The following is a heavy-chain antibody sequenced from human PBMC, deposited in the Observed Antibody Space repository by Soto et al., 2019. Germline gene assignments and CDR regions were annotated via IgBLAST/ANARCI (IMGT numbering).Heavy chain of an antibody. Sequence: QVQLVQSGAEVKKPGSSVKVSCKASGGTFSSYAISWVRQAPGQGLEWMGGIIPIFGTANYAQKFQGRVTITADESTSTAYMELSSLRSEDTVVYYSAGVITGRQWQRSLGDGMDVWGQGTTVTVSS. D-gene: IGHD1-20*01. CDR1: GGTFSSYA. J-gene: IGHJ6*02. CDR3: AGVITGRQWQRSLGDGMDV. V-gene: IGHV1-69*01. CDR2: IIPIFGTA.